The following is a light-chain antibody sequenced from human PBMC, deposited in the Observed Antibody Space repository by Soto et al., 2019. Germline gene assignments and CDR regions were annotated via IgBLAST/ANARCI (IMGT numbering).Light chain of an antibody. V-gene: IGKV2-30*02. J-gene: IGKJ4*01. Sequence: DVVMTQSALSLPVTLGQPASISCRSSQSLAHSDGNTYLNWFQQRPGLSPRRLIYKVSYRDSGVPDRFSGSGSGTDFTLQISRVEAEDVGIYFCVQGSRWPPTFGGGTKVEIK. CDR2: KVS. CDR1: QSLAHSDGNTY. CDR3: VQGSRWPPT.